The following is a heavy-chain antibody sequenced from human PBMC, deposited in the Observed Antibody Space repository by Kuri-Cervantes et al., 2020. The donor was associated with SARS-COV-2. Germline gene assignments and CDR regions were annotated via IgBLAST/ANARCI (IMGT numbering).Heavy chain of an antibody. CDR3: ARVDGYPLGFDY. Sequence: TETLSLSCTVSGGSISSSSYYRGWIRQPPGKGLEWIGSIYYSGSTYYNPSLKSRVTISVDTSKNQFSLKLSSVTAADTAVYYCARVDGYPLGFDYWGQGTLVTVSS. V-gene: IGHV4-39*01. CDR2: IYYSGST. D-gene: IGHD5-24*01. CDR1: GGSISSSSYY. J-gene: IGHJ4*02.